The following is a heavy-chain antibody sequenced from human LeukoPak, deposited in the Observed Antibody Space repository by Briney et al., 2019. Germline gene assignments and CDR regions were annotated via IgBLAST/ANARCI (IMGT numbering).Heavy chain of an antibody. V-gene: IGHV4-39*02. CDR2: ISYSGLS. CDR1: GGSINSSNYS. Sequence: SETLSLTCTVSGGSINSSNYSWGWIRQPPGKGLEWIGSISYSGLSYYYPSLKSRVTISVDTSKNHFSLKPSSVTAADTAVYYCARMRWLQLGYFDYWGQGTLVTVSS. CDR3: ARMRWLQLGYFDY. D-gene: IGHD5-24*01. J-gene: IGHJ4*02.